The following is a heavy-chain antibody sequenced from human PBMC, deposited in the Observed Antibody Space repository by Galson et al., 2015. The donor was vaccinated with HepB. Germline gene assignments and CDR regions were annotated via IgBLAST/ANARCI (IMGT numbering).Heavy chain of an antibody. D-gene: IGHD1-1*01. CDR3: VTDRRRTTSPVPIV. CDR1: GFTFSDYA. J-gene: IGHJ4*02. CDR2: FARSGDAK. V-gene: IGHV3-23*01. Sequence: SLRHSCAVSGFTFSDYAITWVRPAPGKDLEWVSLFARSGDAKYYTDSVKGRFTVSRYNSNNTLFLDMYILRSEDTAIYYCVTDRRRTTSPVPIVWGQGTLVSVSS.